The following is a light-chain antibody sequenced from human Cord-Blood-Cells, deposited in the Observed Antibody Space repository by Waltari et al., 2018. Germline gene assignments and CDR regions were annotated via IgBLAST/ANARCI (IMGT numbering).Light chain of an antibody. CDR1: NIGSKS. Sequence: SYVLTQPPSVSVAPGKTARITCGGNNIGSKSVHWYQQKPGQAPGLVIYYDSDRPSRIPERFSGSNSGNTATLTISRVEAGDEADYYCQVWDSSSDHVVFGGGTKLTVL. V-gene: IGLV3-21*04. CDR3: QVWDSSSDHVV. CDR2: YDS. J-gene: IGLJ2*01.